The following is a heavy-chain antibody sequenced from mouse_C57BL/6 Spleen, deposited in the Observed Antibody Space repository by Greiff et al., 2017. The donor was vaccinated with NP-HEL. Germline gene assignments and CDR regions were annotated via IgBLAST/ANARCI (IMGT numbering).Heavy chain of an antibody. D-gene: IGHD2-2*01. J-gene: IGHJ3*01. CDR2: INPGNGGT. Sequence: VQLQQSGTELVKPGASVKLSCKASGYTFTSYWMHWVKQRPGQGLEWIGNINPGNGGTNYNEKFKSKATLTVDTSSSTAYMQLSSLTSEDSAVYDCAREGVYGSWFAYWGQGTLVTVSA. CDR3: AREGVYGSWFAY. CDR1: GYTFTSYW. V-gene: IGHV1-53*01.